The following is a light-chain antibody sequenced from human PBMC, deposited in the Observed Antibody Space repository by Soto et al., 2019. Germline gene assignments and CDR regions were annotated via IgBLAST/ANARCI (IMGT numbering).Light chain of an antibody. Sequence: IQMNQSPSSLSASVGDRVIITCRSDHSINNYLNWYQQRPGKVPKLLIYAASTLQSGVPSRLSGSGSGRVFTLTINSLQPEDFATYYCQQSYSTLGTFGRGTRVE. CDR2: AAS. V-gene: IGKV1-39*01. CDR3: QQSYSTLGT. CDR1: HSINNY. J-gene: IGKJ2*01.